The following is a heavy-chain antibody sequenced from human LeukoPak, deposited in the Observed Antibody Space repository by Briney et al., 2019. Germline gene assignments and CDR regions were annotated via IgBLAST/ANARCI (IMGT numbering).Heavy chain of an antibody. CDR1: GFTFSSYG. J-gene: IGHJ4*02. Sequence: GGSLRLSCAASGFTFSSYGMHWVRQAPGKGLEWVAFIRYDGSNKYYADSVKGRFTISRDNSKNTLYLQMNSLRAEDTAVYYCAKDDPGPWLSLDYWGQGTLVTVSS. D-gene: IGHD3-22*01. CDR3: AKDDPGPWLSLDY. CDR2: IRYDGSNK. V-gene: IGHV3-30*02.